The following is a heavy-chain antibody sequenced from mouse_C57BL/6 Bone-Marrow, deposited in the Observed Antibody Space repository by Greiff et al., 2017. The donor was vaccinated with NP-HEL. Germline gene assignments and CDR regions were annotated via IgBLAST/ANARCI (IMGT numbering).Heavy chain of an antibody. CDR2: ISSGGSYT. J-gene: IGHJ2*01. CDR3: ARRFLYSFDY. V-gene: IGHV5-6*01. CDR1: GFTFSSYG. Sequence: EVQLVESGGDLVKPGGSLKLSCAASGFTFSSYGMSWVRQTPDKRLEWVATISSGGSYTYYPDSVKGRVTISIDNAKNTLYLHRSCLKSTHTAMYYCARRFLYSFDYGGQGTTLTVSS.